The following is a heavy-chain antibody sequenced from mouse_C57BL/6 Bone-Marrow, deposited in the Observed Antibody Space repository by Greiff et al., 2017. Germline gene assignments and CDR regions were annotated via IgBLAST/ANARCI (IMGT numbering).Heavy chain of an antibody. V-gene: IGHV1-52*01. CDR1: GYTFTSYW. J-gene: IGHJ1*03. CDR2: IDPSDSET. CDR3: ARELIRYFDV. D-gene: IGHD1-1*01. Sequence: QVQLQQSGAELVRPGSSVKLSCKASGYTFTSYWMHWVKQRPIQGLEWIGNIDPSDSETHYNQKFKDKATLTGDKSSSTAYMQLSSLTSEDSAVYYCARELIRYFDVWGTGTTVTVSS.